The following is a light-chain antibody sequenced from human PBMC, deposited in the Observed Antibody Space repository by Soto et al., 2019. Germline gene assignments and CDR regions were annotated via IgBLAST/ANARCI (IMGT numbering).Light chain of an antibody. CDR3: CSYTTRNARQMF. Sequence: QSVLTQPASVSGSPGQSITISCTGTSSDVGGYNYVSWYQQHPGKAPKFMIYDVSNRPSGVSNRFSGSKSGNTASLTISGLQAEDEADYYSCSYTTRNARQMFFGTGTKFTVL. CDR1: SSDVGGYNY. V-gene: IGLV2-14*01. J-gene: IGLJ1*01. CDR2: DVS.